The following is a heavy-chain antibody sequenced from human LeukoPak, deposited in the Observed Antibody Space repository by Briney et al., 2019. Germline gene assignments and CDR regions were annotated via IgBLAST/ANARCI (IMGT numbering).Heavy chain of an antibody. V-gene: IGHV1-18*01. CDR1: GYTFTTYG. CDR2: ISAYNGNT. Sequence: ASVKVSRKASGYTFTTYGISWVRQAPGQGLEWMGWISAYNGNTNYAQKLQGRVTMTTDTSTRPAYMELRSLRYDDTAVYYCARSSSGWKRDDAFDIWGQGTMVTVSS. D-gene: IGHD6-19*01. CDR3: ARSSSGWKRDDAFDI. J-gene: IGHJ3*02.